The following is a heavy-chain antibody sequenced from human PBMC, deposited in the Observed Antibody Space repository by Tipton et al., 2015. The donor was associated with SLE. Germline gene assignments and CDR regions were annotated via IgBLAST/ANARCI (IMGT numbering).Heavy chain of an antibody. Sequence: TLSLTCTVSGGSISSYYWSWIRQPPGKGLEWIGYIYYSGSTNYNPSLKSRVTILVDTSKNQFSLKLSSVTAADTAVYYCASPHGRTYYDFWSGYFDAFDIWGQGTMVTVSS. CDR3: ASPHGRTYYDFWSGYFDAFDI. D-gene: IGHD3-3*01. CDR1: GGSISSYY. CDR2: IYYSGST. V-gene: IGHV4-59*08. J-gene: IGHJ3*02.